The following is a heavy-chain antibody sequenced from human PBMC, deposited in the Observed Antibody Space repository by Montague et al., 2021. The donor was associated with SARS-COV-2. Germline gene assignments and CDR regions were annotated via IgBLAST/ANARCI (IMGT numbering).Heavy chain of an antibody. V-gene: IGHV3-23*01. CDR2: MSGSGVRR. Sequence: SLRLSCAASGFIFSNYAMTWVRQAPAKGLEWVSTMSGSGVRRDYADSVKGRFTISRDSSKNTLYLQVNSLRVEDTAVYYCAKDTATIRIAVALMDVWGQGTTVIVSS. D-gene: IGHD6-19*01. J-gene: IGHJ6*02. CDR3: AKDTATIRIAVALMDV. CDR1: GFIFSNYA.